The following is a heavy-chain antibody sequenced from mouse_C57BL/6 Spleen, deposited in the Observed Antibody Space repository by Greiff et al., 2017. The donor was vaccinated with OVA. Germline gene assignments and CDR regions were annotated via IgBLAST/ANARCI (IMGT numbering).Heavy chain of an antibody. J-gene: IGHJ2*01. D-gene: IGHD2-4*01. CDR1: GYTFTDYY. CDR2: INPNNGGT. V-gene: IGHV1-26*01. Sequence: VQLQQSGPELVKPGASVKISCKASGYTFTDYYMNWVKQSHGQSLEWIGDINPNNGGTSYNQKFKGKATLTVDKSSSTAYMELRSLTSEDSAVYYCAIYDYVLFDYWGQGTTLTVSS. CDR3: AIYDYVLFDY.